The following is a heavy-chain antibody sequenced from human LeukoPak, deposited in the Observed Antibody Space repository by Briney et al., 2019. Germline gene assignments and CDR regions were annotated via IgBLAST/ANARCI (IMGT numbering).Heavy chain of an antibody. Sequence: GGSLRLSCAASGFTFSSYSMNWVRQAPGKGLEWVSSISSSSSYIYYADSVKGRFTISRDNAKNSLYLQMNSLRAEDTAVYYCAKDPSYSSSWYYYGMDVWGQGTTVTVSS. CDR3: AKDPSYSSSWYYYGMDV. J-gene: IGHJ6*02. V-gene: IGHV3-21*01. CDR1: GFTFSSYS. CDR2: ISSSSSYI. D-gene: IGHD6-13*01.